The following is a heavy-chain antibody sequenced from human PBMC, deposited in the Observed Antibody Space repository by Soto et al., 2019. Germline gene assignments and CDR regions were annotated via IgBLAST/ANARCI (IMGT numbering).Heavy chain of an antibody. V-gene: IGHV4-39*01. CDR1: GGSISSSSYY. D-gene: IGHD6-6*01. J-gene: IGHJ4*02. CDR3: ARHCEASEYSSSYYYFDY. Sequence: SETLSLTCTVSGGSISSSSYYWGWIRQPPGKGLEWIGSIYYSGSTYYNPSLKSRVTISVDTSKNQFSLKLSSVTAADTAVYYCARHCEASEYSSSYYYFDYWGQGTLVTVSS. CDR2: IYYSGST.